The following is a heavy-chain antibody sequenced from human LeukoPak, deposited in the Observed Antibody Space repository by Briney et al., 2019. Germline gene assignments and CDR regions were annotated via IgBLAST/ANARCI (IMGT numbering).Heavy chain of an antibody. CDR1: GFTFDDYG. D-gene: IGHD3-22*01. Sequence: GGSLRLSCAASGFTFDDYGMSWVRQAPGKGLEWVSGINWNGGSTGYADSVKGRFTISRDNAKNSLYLQMNSLRAEDTALYYCARVRYYDSSGYYYFDHWGQGTLVTVSS. CDR3: ARVRYYDSSGYYYFDH. J-gene: IGHJ4*02. CDR2: INWNGGST. V-gene: IGHV3-20*04.